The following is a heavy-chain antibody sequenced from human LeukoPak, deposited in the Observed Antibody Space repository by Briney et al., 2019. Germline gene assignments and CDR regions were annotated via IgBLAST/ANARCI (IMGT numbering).Heavy chain of an antibody. J-gene: IGHJ4*02. CDR3: ARDSISGWFADY. CDR1: GFTFSRYE. D-gene: IGHD6-19*01. V-gene: IGHV3-48*03. CDR2: ISSSGGSI. Sequence: GGSLRLSCAASGFTFSRYEMNWVRQAPGKGLEWLSYISSSGGSISYAESVEGRFTISRDNAKNSLYLQMSSLRAEDTAVYYCARDSISGWFADYWGQGTLVTVSS.